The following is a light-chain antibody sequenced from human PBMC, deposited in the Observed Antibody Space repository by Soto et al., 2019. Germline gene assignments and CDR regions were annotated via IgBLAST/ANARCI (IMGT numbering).Light chain of an antibody. CDR1: QSISDT. CDR2: GAS. J-gene: IGKJ1*01. V-gene: IGKV3-15*01. Sequence: EIVMTQSPATLSVSPGGRATLSCRASQSISDTLAWYQQKPGQAPRLLIYGASTRATGFPARFGGSGSGADFTLTISSLQSEDFAVYYCQQYDNWPWTFGQGTKVEIK. CDR3: QQYDNWPWT.